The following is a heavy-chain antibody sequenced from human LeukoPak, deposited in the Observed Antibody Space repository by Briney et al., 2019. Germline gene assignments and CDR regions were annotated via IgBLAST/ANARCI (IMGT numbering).Heavy chain of an antibody. D-gene: IGHD3-10*01. J-gene: IGHJ4*02. V-gene: IGHV3-30*18. CDR3: AKCGFGELLSYFGY. CDR1: GFDFRAYG. CDR2: ISYDGSLK. Sequence: GGSLRLSCAASGFDFRAYGMHWVRQAPGKGLEWVAVISYDGSLKYYADSVKGRFTISRDSSKNTLYLQMNSLRAEDTAVYFCAKCGFGELLSYFGYWGQGTLVAVSS.